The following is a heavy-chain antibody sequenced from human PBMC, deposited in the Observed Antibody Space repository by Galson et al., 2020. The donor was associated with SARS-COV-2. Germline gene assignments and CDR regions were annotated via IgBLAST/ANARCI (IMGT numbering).Heavy chain of an antibody. D-gene: IGHD3-10*01. CDR2: IYYNEDA. Sequence: SETLSLTCSVSGGSVRRNSFYWRWIRQSPEKGLQWLGSIYYNEDAYYNPSLRGRISLALDASRNQFSLSVTSVTAADTAIYFCAGEESWFRLFDTWGQGVLVTVSP. CDR1: GGSVRRNSFY. V-gene: IGHV4-39*07. J-gene: IGHJ4*02. CDR3: AGEESWFRLFDT.